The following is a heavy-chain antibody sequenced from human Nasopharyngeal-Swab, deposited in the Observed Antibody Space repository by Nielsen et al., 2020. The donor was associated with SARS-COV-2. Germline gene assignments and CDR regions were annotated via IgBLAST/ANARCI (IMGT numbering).Heavy chain of an antibody. V-gene: IGHV3-30*03. CDR1: GFTFSSYA. CDR3: AREAQTGYSSGWTYYYYGMDV. Sequence: GESLKISCAASGFTFSSYAMSWVRQAPGKGLEWVAVISYDGSNKYYADSVKGRFTISRDNSKNTLYLQMNSLRAEDTAVYYCAREAQTGYSSGWTYYYYGMDVWGQGTTVTVSS. CDR2: ISYDGSNK. D-gene: IGHD6-19*01. J-gene: IGHJ6*02.